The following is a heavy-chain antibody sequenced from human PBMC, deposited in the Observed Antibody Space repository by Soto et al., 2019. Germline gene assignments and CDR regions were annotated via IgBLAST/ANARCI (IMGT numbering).Heavy chain of an antibody. J-gene: IGHJ4*02. CDR3: ARQSYYDSSGYYFDY. D-gene: IGHD3-22*01. Sequence: QLQLQESGPGLVKPSETLSLTCTVSGGSISSSSYYWGWIRKPPGKGLEWIGSIYYSGSTYYNPYLKIRVTISVDTSKNQFALKLSSVTAADTAVYYCARQSYYDSSGYYFDYWGQGTLVTVSS. V-gene: IGHV4-39*01. CDR2: IYYSGST. CDR1: GGSISSSSYY.